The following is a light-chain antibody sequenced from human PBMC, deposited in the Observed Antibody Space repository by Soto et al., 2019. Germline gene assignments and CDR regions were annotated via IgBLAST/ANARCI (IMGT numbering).Light chain of an antibody. CDR1: QSVNIN. J-gene: IGKJ4*01. V-gene: IGKV3D-15*01. CDR2: GTS. CDR3: QQYNDWPPLT. Sequence: EIVMTQSPATLSVSPGERATLSCRASQSVNINLAWYQQKPGQAPRLLIYGTSTRAPGVPARFSGSGSGTEFTLTISNLQSEDFAVYYCQQYNDWPPLTFGGGTKVDIK.